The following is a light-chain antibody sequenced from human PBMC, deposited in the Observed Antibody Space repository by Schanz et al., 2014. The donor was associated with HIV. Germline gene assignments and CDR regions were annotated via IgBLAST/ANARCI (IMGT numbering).Light chain of an antibody. Sequence: DIQMTQSPSTLSASVGDRVTITCRASQSISSWLAWYQQKPGKAPNLLIFGASTLQTGVPSRFSGSGSGTDFPLTIARLQPEDFDTYYCQQLKSHPLTFGGGTRVDI. J-gene: IGKJ4*01. CDR2: GAS. CDR1: QSISSW. CDR3: QQLKSHPLT. V-gene: IGKV1-5*01.